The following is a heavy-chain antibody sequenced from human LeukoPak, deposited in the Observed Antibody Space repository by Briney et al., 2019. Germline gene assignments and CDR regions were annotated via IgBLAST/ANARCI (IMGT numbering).Heavy chain of an antibody. CDR3: ARGRKVFDY. V-gene: IGHV3-21*01. CDR2: ISSSSSYI. CDR1: GFTFSSYS. Sequence: AGGSLRLSCAASGFTFSSYSMNWVRQAPGKGLEWVSSISSSSSYIYYADSVRGRFTISRDNAKNSLYLQMNSLRAEDTAVYYCARGRKVFDYWGQGTLVTVSS. J-gene: IGHJ4*02.